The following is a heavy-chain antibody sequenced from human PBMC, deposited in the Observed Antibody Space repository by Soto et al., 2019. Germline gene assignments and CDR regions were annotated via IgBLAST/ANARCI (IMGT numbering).Heavy chain of an antibody. V-gene: IGHV1-2*02. J-gene: IGHJ4*02. CDR2: IEPRNGGT. Sequence: QVQLVQSGSDVKKPGASFTVSCKASGYIFSDYYIHWVRQAPGQGLEWMGWIEPRNGGTKYAQKFQDRLTMTTDTSTSTAFLDLRRLRLDDTAVFFCARVLYRNVIHAWGQGTLVTVSS. CDR3: ARVLYRNVIHA. D-gene: IGHD5-18*01. CDR1: GYIFSDYY.